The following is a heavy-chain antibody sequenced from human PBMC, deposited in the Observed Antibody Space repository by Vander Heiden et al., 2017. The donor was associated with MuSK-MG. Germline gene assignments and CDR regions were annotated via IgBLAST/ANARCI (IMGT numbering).Heavy chain of an antibody. D-gene: IGHD3-10*01. CDR2: ISSSSSNI. V-gene: IGHV3-48*04. J-gene: IGHJ4*02. CDR1: GFTFSTSG. CDR3: AWSGN. Sequence: EVQLVESGGGLVQPGGSPRLSCAASGFTFSTSGMTWVRQAPGKGLEWISYISSSSSNIFYADSVKGRFTISRDNAKNSLYLQMNSLRAEDTAVYYCAWSGNWGQGTLVTVSS.